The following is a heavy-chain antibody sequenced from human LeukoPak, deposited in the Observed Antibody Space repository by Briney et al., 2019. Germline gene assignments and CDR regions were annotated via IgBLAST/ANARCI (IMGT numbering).Heavy chain of an antibody. V-gene: IGHV1-2*02. CDR1: GYTLTGYY. D-gene: IGHD3-22*01. CDR2: INPNSGGT. J-gene: IGHJ3*02. CDR3: ARGPSDSSGYYYEGDAFDI. Sequence: GASVKVSCKASGYTLTGYYMNWVRQAPGQGLEWMGWINPNSGGTNYGQKFQGRVTMTRDTSISIVYMELSRLRSEDTAVYYCARGPSDSSGYYYEGDAFDIWGQGTVVTVSS.